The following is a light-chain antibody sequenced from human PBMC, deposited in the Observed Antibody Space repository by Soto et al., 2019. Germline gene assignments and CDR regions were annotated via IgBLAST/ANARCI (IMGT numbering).Light chain of an antibody. CDR3: QQSYSTPSLT. CDR2: AAS. CDR1: QSVSSY. V-gene: IGKV1-39*01. Sequence: TQSPASVSLSPGESPTLACRASQSVSSYLAWYQQKPGKAPKLLIYAASSWQSGVPSRFSGSGSGTDFTLTISSLQPEDFATYYCQQSYSTPSLTFGQGTKVDIK. J-gene: IGKJ1*01.